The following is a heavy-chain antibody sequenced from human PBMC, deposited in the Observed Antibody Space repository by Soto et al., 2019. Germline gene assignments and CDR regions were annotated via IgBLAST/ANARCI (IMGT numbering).Heavy chain of an antibody. CDR1: GFTFSSYG. D-gene: IGHD3-22*01. CDR3: AKDNILSLDYYDSSGYYDY. Sequence: GGSLRLSCAASGFTFSSYGMHWVRQAPGKGLEWVAVISYDGSNKYYADSVKGRFTISRDNSKNTLYLQTNSLRAEDTAVYYCAKDNILSLDYYDSSGYYDYWGQGTRVTVSS. J-gene: IGHJ4*02. CDR2: ISYDGSNK. V-gene: IGHV3-30*18.